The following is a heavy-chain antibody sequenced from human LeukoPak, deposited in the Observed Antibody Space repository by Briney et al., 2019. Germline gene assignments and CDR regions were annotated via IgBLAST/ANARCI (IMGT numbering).Heavy chain of an antibody. CDR1: GFTFSTYW. CDR3: ARDRLTEI. CDR2: IKEDGSEK. J-gene: IGHJ4*02. D-gene: IGHD6-6*01. V-gene: IGHV3-7*01. Sequence: PGGSLRLSCAASGFTFSTYWMTWVRQAPGKGLEWVANIKEDGSEKNYVDSVKGRFTISRDNARNSLYLQLNSLRPEDTAVYYCARDRLTEIGDQGTLVTVSS.